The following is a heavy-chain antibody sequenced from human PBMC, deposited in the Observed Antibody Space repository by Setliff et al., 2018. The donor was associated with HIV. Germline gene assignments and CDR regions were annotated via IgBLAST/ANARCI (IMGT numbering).Heavy chain of an antibody. Sequence: PGESLKISCKGSGYSFTSYWIGWVRQMPGKGLEWMGIIYPGDSEITYRPSFLGQVTISADKSISTAYLQRGSLKASDTAMYYCAKLQQLEGVDAFDIWGQGTMVTVSS. CDR1: GYSFTSYW. D-gene: IGHD6-6*01. CDR2: IYPGDSEI. V-gene: IGHV5-51*01. J-gene: IGHJ3*02. CDR3: AKLQQLEGVDAFDI.